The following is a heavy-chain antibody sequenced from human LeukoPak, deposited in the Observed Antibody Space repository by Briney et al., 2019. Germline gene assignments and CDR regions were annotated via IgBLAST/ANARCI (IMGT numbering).Heavy chain of an antibody. CDR1: GFTFSSSA. Sequence: GGSLRLSCAASGFTFSSSARNWVRQAPGKGLEWVSPISGSGDRTYYADSVKGRFTISRDNSKNTLFLQMNSVRAEDTAVYYCAKGYYGSGSYGWFDYWGQGTLVTVSS. CDR3: AKGYYGSGSYGWFDY. V-gene: IGHV3-23*01. J-gene: IGHJ4*02. D-gene: IGHD3-10*01. CDR2: ISGSGDRT.